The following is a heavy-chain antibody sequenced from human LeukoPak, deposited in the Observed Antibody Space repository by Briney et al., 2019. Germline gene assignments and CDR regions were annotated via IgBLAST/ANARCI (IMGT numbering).Heavy chain of an antibody. D-gene: IGHD3-10*01. V-gene: IGHV1-24*01. Sequence: ASVKVSCKVSGYTLTELSMHWVRQAPGKGLEWMGGFDPEDGETIYAQKFQGRVTMTEDTSTDTAYMELSSLRSEDTAVYYCARAGVLGSGSYYNSAEYFQHWGQGTLVTVSS. J-gene: IGHJ1*01. CDR3: ARAGVLGSGSYYNSAEYFQH. CDR2: FDPEDGET. CDR1: GYTLTELS.